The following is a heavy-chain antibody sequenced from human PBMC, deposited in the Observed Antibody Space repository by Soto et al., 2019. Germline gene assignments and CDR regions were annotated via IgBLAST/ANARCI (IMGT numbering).Heavy chain of an antibody. D-gene: IGHD2-15*01. V-gene: IGHV4-31*03. J-gene: IGHJ4*02. CDR2: IYYSGST. Sequence: QVQLQESGPGLVKPSQTLSLTCTVSGGSISSGGYYWSWIRQHPGKGLEWIGYIYYSGSTYYNPSLKSRVSLSVDTSKNPCSLKLSCVTAADTAMYYCARDRKHCSGGRCSQYCFDYWGQGTLVTVSS. CDR1: GGSISSGGYY. CDR3: ARDRKHCSGGRCSQYCFDY.